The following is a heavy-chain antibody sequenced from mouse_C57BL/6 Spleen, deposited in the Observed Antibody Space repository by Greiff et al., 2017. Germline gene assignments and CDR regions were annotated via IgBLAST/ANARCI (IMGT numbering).Heavy chain of an antibody. D-gene: IGHD1-1*01. CDR2: INPGSGGT. J-gene: IGHJ2*01. V-gene: IGHV1-54*01. Sequence: QVQLKESGAELVRPGTSVKVSCKASGYAFTNYLIEWVKQRPGQGLEWIGVINPGSGGTNYNEKFKGKATLTADKSSSTAYMQLSSLTSEDSAVYFCARRVLRDYFDYWGQGTTLTVSS. CDR1: GYAFTNYL. CDR3: ARRVLRDYFDY.